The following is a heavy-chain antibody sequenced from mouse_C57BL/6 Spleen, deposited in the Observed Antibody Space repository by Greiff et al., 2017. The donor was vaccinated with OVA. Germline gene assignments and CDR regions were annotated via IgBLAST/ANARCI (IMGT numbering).Heavy chain of an antibody. Sequence: VQLQQSGAELVKPGASVKISCKASGYAFSSYWMNWVKQRPGKGLEWIGQIYPGDGDTNYNGKVKGQATLTADKSSSTAYMQLSSLTSEDSAVYFCARGGTAQALFDYWGQGTTLTVSS. CDR3: ARGGTAQALFDY. CDR2: IYPGDGDT. V-gene: IGHV1-80*01. J-gene: IGHJ2*01. CDR1: GYAFSSYW. D-gene: IGHD3-2*02.